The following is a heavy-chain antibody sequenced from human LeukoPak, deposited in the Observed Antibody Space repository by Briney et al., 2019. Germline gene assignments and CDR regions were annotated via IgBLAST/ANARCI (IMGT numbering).Heavy chain of an antibody. CDR2: ISYDGSNK. CDR3: AKDSGSGSYIGNFDY. V-gene: IGHV3-30*18. J-gene: IGHJ4*02. D-gene: IGHD3-10*01. CDR1: GFTFSSYG. Sequence: QAGRSLRLSCAASGFTFSSYGMHWVRQAPGKGLEWVAVISYDGSNKDYADSVKGRFTISRDNSKNTLYLQMNSLRAEDTAVYYCAKDSGSGSYIGNFDYWGQGTLVTVSS.